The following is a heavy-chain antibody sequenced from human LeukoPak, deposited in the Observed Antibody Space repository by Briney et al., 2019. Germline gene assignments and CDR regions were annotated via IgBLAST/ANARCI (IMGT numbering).Heavy chain of an antibody. D-gene: IGHD3-10*01. CDR1: GFTFSSYS. CDR2: ISSSNNTK. V-gene: IGHV3-48*02. J-gene: IGHJ4*02. CDR3: AGGDGWFGELLSFDY. Sequence: GGSLRLSCAASGFTFSSYSMNWVRQAPGKGLEWVSHISSSNNTKYYADSVKGRFTISRDNAKNSLYLQMNSLRDEDTAVYFCAGGDGWFGELLSFDYWGQGTLVTVSS.